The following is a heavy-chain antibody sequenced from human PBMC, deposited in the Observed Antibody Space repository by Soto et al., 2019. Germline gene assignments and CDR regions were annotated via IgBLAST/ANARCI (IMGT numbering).Heavy chain of an antibody. J-gene: IGHJ4*02. CDR3: ARGGGVGDY. Sequence: EVQLVESGGGLVQPGGSLRLSCAASGFTFSDYWMHWVRQPPGKGLMWVSRIDPDGSTSNYADSVKGRFTISRDNAKNALAREMGSRRAEDTAVYYGARGGGVGDYWGQGMLVTVSS. V-gene: IGHV3-74*01. D-gene: IGHD1-26*01. CDR2: IDPDGSTS. CDR1: GFTFSDYW.